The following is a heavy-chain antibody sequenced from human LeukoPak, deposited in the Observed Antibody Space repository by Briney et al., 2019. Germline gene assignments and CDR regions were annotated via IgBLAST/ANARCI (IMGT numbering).Heavy chain of an antibody. CDR2: INHGEST. CDR1: GGSFSGYY. V-gene: IGHV4-34*01. Sequence: SETLSLTCTVYGGSFSGYYWTWIRQPPGKGLEWIGEINHGESTNYNPSLKSRVIISVDKSKNQFSLKLSSVTAAGTAVYYCARMYIKWGRYLQHWGQGTLVTVSS. J-gene: IGHJ1*01. D-gene: IGHD1-26*01. CDR3: ARMYIKWGRYLQH.